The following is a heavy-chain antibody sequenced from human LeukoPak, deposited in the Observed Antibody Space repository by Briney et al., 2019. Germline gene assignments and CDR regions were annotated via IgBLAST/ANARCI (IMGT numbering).Heavy chain of an antibody. V-gene: IGHV3-23*01. J-gene: IGHJ5*02. Sequence: GGSLRLSCAASGFTFSSYAMSWVRQAPGKGLEWVSAISGSGGSTYYADSVKGRFTISRDNSKNTLYLQMNSLRAEDTAVYYCAKDPYSGSYYNWFDTWGQGTLVTVSS. CDR2: ISGSGGST. CDR1: GFTFSSYA. CDR3: AKDPYSGSYYNWFDT. D-gene: IGHD1-26*01.